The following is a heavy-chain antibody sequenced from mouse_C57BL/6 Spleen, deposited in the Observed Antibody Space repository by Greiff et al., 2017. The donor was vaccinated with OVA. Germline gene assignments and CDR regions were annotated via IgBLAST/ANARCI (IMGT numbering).Heavy chain of an antibody. CDR2: ISDGGSYT. CDR3: ARDDSNYPMDY. J-gene: IGHJ4*01. V-gene: IGHV5-4*01. CDR1: GFTFSSYA. D-gene: IGHD2-5*01. Sequence: EVMLVESGGGLVKPGGSLKLSCAASGFTFSSYAMSWVRQTPEKRLEWVATISDGGSYTYYPDNVKGRFTISRDNAKNNLYLQMSHLKSEDTAMYYCARDDSNYPMDYWGQGTSVTVSS.